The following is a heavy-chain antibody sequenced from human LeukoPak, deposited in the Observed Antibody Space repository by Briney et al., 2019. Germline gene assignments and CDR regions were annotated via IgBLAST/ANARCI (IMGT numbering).Heavy chain of an antibody. Sequence: ASVKVSCKASGGTFSSYAISWVRQSPGQGLEWMGGSIPIFGTANYAQKFQGRVTITADESTSTAYMELSSLRSEDTAVYYCARDPRGYSGYDLDYYYGMDVWGQGTTVTVSS. D-gene: IGHD5-12*01. CDR3: ARDPRGYSGYDLDYYYGMDV. CDR2: SIPIFGTA. V-gene: IGHV1-69*13. J-gene: IGHJ6*02. CDR1: GGTFSSYA.